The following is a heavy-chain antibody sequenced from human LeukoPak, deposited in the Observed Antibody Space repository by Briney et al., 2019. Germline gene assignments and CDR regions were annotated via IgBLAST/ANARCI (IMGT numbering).Heavy chain of an antibody. CDR3: ARTKRYSSSWYRGYLDY. CDR2: IYYSGST. CDR1: GGSISSYY. D-gene: IGHD6-13*01. J-gene: IGHJ4*02. V-gene: IGHV4-59*12. Sequence: SETLSLTCTVSGGSISSYYWSWIRQPPGKGLEWIGYIYYSGSTNYNPSLKSRVTISVDTSKNQFSLKLTSVTAADTAVYYCARTKRYSSSWYRGYLDYWGQGTLVTVSS.